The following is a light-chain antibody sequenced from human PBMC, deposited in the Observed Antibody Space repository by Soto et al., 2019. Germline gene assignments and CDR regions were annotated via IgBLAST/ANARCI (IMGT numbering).Light chain of an antibody. CDR1: TSNIGSHS. J-gene: IGLJ1*01. CDR2: TNN. CDR3: ATWDDTLKGV. Sequence: GSTSNIGSHSVNWFQHLPGTAPRLLITTNNQRPSGVPARFSGYKSDTSASLVISGLQSEDEAHYYCATWDDTLKGVFGTGTKVTV. V-gene: IGLV1-44*01.